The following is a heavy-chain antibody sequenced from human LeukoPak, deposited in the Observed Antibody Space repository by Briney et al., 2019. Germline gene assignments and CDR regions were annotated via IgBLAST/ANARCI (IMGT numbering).Heavy chain of an antibody. Sequence: PGRSLRLSCAASGFTFSSYAMHWVRQAPGKGLERVAVISYDGSNKYYADSVKGRFTISRDNSKNTLYLQMNSLRAEDTAVYYCAKSQYYYGSALELFDCWGQGTLVTVSS. V-gene: IGHV3-30*04. D-gene: IGHD3-10*01. CDR3: AKSQYYYGSALELFDC. CDR1: GFTFSSYA. J-gene: IGHJ4*02. CDR2: ISYDGSNK.